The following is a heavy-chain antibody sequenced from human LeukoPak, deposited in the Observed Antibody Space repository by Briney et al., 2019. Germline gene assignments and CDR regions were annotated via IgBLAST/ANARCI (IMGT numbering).Heavy chain of an antibody. CDR3: ASPGVLGTHYFDY. Sequence: GGSLRLSCAASGFTFSSYSMNWVRQAPGKGLEWVSSISSSSSYIYYADSVKGRFTISRDNAKNSLYLQMNSLRAEDTAVYYCASPGVLGTHYFDYWGQGTLVTVSS. CDR2: ISSSSSYI. J-gene: IGHJ4*02. D-gene: IGHD1-1*01. V-gene: IGHV3-21*01. CDR1: GFTFSSYS.